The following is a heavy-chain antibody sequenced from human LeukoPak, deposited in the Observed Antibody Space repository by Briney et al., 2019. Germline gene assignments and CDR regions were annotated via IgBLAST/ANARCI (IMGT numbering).Heavy chain of an antibody. CDR1: GYTFNGYY. CDR2: ISAYNGNT. CDR3: ARDWVGYGGNFDY. Sequence: ASVKVSCKASGYTFNGYYMHWVRQAPRQGLEWMGWISAYNGNTNYAQKLQGRVTMTTDTSTSTAYMELRSLRSDDTAVYYCARDWVGYGGNFDYWGQGTLVTVSS. D-gene: IGHD4-23*01. J-gene: IGHJ4*02. V-gene: IGHV1-18*04.